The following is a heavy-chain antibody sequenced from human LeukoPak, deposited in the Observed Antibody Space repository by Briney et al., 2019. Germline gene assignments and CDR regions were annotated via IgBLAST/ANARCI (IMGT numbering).Heavy chain of an antibody. J-gene: IGHJ3*02. D-gene: IGHD6-13*01. CDR1: GFTFSSYS. CDR3: ARDSGSSWYGDAFDI. CDR2: ISSSSSTI. Sequence: GGSLRLSCAASGFTFSSYSINWVRQAPGKGLEWVSYISSSSSTIYYADSVKGRFTISRDNAKNSLYLQMNSLRAEDTAVYYCARDSGSSWYGDAFDIWGQGTMVTVSS. V-gene: IGHV3-48*01.